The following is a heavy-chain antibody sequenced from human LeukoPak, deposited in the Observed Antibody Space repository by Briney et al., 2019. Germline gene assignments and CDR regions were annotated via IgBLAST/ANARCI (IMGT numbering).Heavy chain of an antibody. J-gene: IGHJ4*02. V-gene: IGHV2-5*02. CDR3: AHRKNYYDSSVFDN. Sequence: SGPALVNPTQTLTLTCTFSGFSLNTRGVGVGWIRQPPGRALEWLALIYWDDDRRYSPSLKSRLTITKDTSKNQVVLTMTNMDPVDTATYFCAHRKNYYDSSVFDNWGQGTLVTVSS. CDR1: GFSLNTRGVG. CDR2: IYWDDDR. D-gene: IGHD3-22*01.